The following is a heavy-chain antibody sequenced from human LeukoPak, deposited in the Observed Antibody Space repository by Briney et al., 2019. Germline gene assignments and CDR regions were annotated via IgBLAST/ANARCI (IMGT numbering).Heavy chain of an antibody. CDR3: ARVGPDGYNEYHYMDV. D-gene: IGHD5-24*01. Sequence: ASVKVSCKASGYTFTGYYMHWVRQAPGQGLEWMGWINPNSGGTNYAQKFQGRVTMTRDTSISTAYMELSGLRSDDTAVYYCARVGPDGYNEYHYMDVWGKGTTVTVSS. CDR2: INPNSGGT. J-gene: IGHJ6*03. CDR1: GYTFTGYY. V-gene: IGHV1-2*02.